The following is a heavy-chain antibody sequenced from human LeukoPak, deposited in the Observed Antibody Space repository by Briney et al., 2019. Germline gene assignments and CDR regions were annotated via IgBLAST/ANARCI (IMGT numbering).Heavy chain of an antibody. V-gene: IGHV4-59*12. J-gene: IGHJ4*02. CDR3: AREGGFYRPLDY. D-gene: IGHD3-3*01. CDR1: AGSITSYY. CDR2: VHLDGRT. Sequence: SQTLSLTCTVSAGSITSYYWSCGREPPGKGLEWIGEVHLDGRTNYNLSLKSRLTMSVHLSENHVSLKLTSVTAADTAGYYCAREGGFYRPLDYSGQGTLVTVSS.